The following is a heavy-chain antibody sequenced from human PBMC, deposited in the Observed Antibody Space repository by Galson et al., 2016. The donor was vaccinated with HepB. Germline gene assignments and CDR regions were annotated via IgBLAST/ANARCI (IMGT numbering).Heavy chain of an antibody. J-gene: IGHJ6*02. CDR2: TYYRSKWYN. D-gene: IGHD1/OR15-1a*01. CDR1: GDSVSNHSAA. CDR3: VEQRKGAPYGMDV. V-gene: IGHV6-1*01. Sequence: CAISGDSVSNHSAAWNWIRQSPSRGLEWLGRTYYRSKWYNDYAVSVKSRIIVNPDTSKNQFSLQLNSVTPEDTAVYYCVEQRKGAPYGMDVWGQGTTVTVSS.